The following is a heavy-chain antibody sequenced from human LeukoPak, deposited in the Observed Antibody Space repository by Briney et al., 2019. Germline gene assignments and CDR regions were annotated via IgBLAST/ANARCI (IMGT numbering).Heavy chain of an antibody. D-gene: IGHD3-3*01. CDR3: ARDRRRITIFGVVIGSAFDI. V-gene: IGHV1-46*01. CDR1: GYTFTSYY. CDR2: INPSGGST. Sequence: ASVKVSCKASGYTFTSYYMHWVRQAPGQGLEWMGIINPSGGSTSYAQKFQGRVTMTRDTSTSTVYMELSSLRSEDTAVYYCARDRRRITIFGVVIGSAFDIWGQGTMVTVSS. J-gene: IGHJ3*02.